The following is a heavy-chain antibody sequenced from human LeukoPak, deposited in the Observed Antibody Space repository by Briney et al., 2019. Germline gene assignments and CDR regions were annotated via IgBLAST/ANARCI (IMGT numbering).Heavy chain of an antibody. D-gene: IGHD3-10*01. V-gene: IGHV1-18*01. Sequence: ASVKVSCKASGYTFTSYGTSWVRQAPGQGLEWMGWISAYNGNTNYAQKLQGRVTMTTDTSTSTAYIELRSLRSDDTAVYYCATRAYYYGSGSYPAYWGQGTLVTVSS. CDR3: ATRAYYYGSGSYPAY. CDR1: GYTFTSYG. J-gene: IGHJ1*01. CDR2: ISAYNGNT.